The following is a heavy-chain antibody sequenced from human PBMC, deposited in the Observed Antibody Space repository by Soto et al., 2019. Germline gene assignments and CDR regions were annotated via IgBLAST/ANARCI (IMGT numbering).Heavy chain of an antibody. D-gene: IGHD2-2*01. CDR1: GFTFSSYA. CDR2: ISGSGGST. J-gene: IGHJ6*03. Sequence: PGGSLRLSCAASGFTFSSYAMSWVRQAPGKGLEWVSAISGSGGSTYYADSVKGRFTISRDNSKNTLYLQMNSLRAEDTAVYYCAAKVPEEKTRYYYYYYMDVWGKGTTVTVSS. V-gene: IGHV3-23*01. CDR3: AAKVPEEKTRYYYYYYMDV.